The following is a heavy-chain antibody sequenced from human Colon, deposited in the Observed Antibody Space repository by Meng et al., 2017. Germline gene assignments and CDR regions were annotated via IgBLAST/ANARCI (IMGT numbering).Heavy chain of an antibody. CDR3: ARDTLYGTDY. V-gene: IGHV4-31*03. Sequence: QVHLHESGPGLVRPSEYLSLVFSVSGGSIKSGGYHWSWVRQNPGKGLEYIGFMSDSGTTDYNPSLRSRVSISEIGSSKNQFSLTLSSGTAADTATYFCARDTLYGTDYWGQGVLVTVSS. CDR1: GGSIKSGGYH. J-gene: IGHJ4*02. CDR2: MSDSGTT. D-gene: IGHD4-17*01.